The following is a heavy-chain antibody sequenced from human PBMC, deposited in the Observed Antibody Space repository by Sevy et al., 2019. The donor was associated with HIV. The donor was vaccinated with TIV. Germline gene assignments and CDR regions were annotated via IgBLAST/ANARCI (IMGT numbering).Heavy chain of an antibody. CDR2: IYYGGSA. V-gene: IGHV4-39*01. CDR3: AGGGSGWYSTTQPFEYFDY. CDR1: GGSITSSSYY. J-gene: IGHJ4*02. D-gene: IGHD6-19*01. Sequence: SETLSLTCTVSGGSITSSSYYWGWIRQPPGKGLEWIGTIYYGGSASHNPTLKSRVSISVDTSKNQFSLNLNSMTAADTAVYYCAGGGSGWYSTTQPFEYFDYWGQGTLVTVSS.